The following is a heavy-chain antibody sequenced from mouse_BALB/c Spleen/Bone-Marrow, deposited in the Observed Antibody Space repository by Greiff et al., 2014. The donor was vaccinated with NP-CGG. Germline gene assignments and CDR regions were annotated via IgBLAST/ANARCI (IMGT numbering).Heavy chain of an antibody. V-gene: IGHV1S132*01. CDR2: IFPGTDTT. J-gene: IGHJ3*01. CDR1: GYTFTNYW. CDR3: ARNYDYDEGAWFTY. D-gene: IGHD2-4*01. Sequence: QVQLQQSGAEVVNPGAPVKLSCRTSGYTFTNYWIQWVKQRPGQGLGWIGEIFPGTDTTYYNEKFKDKATLTIDTSSSTAYMQLSNLISEDSAAYFCARNYDYDEGAWFTYWGQGTLVTVSA.